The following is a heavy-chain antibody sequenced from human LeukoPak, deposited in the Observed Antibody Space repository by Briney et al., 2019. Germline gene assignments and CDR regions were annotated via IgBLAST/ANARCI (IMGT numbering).Heavy chain of an antibody. Sequence: GSLRLSCAASGFSVSSTYMTWVRQAPGKGLEWVSIFYRGDSRHYADSVKGRFTISRDNSKNTLSLQMNNLRPEDTAVYYCAKANYDFWSGYFDYWGQGTLVTVSS. V-gene: IGHV3-53*01. J-gene: IGHJ4*02. CDR1: GFSVSSTY. D-gene: IGHD3-3*01. CDR2: FYRGDSR. CDR3: AKANYDFWSGYFDY.